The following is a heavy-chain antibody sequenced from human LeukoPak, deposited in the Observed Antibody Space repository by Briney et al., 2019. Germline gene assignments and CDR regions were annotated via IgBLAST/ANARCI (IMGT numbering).Heavy chain of an antibody. CDR1: GGTFSSYA. J-gene: IGHJ2*01. CDR3: ARDSSGWVIRYFDL. Sequence: SVKVSCKASGGTFSSYAISWVRQAPGQGLEWMGRIIPIFGIANYAQRFQGRVTITADKSTSTAYMELSSLRSEDTAVYYCARDSSGWVIRYFDLWGRGTLVTVSS. D-gene: IGHD6-19*01. V-gene: IGHV1-69*04. CDR2: IIPIFGIA.